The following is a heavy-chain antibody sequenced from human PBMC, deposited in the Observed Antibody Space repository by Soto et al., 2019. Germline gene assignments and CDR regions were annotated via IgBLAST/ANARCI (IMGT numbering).Heavy chain of an antibody. CDR2: SIPIFGTA. J-gene: IGHJ6*02. Sequence: QVQLVQSGAEVKKPGSSVKVSCKASGGTFSSYAISWVRQAPGQGLEWMGGSIPIFGTANYAQKFQGRVTISADGSTSKAYLELSSLRAEDTAVYYCGAVGCSGGSCYSFVYGMDVWAQGTTVTVSS. D-gene: IGHD2-15*01. V-gene: IGHV1-69*12. CDR1: GGTFSSYA. CDR3: GAVGCSGGSCYSFVYGMDV.